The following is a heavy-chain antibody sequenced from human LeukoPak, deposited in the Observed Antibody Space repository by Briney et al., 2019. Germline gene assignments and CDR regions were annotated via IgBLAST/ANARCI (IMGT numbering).Heavy chain of an antibody. CDR1: GFTSSSYA. J-gene: IGHJ6*02. D-gene: IGHD3-3*01. Sequence: PGGSLRLSCAASGFTSSSYAMSWVRQAPGKGLVWVSRINSDGSSTSYADSVKGRFTISRDNAKNTLYLQMNSLRAEDTAVYYCATGLGTSSYYDFWSGYTPPYYYYGMDVWGQGTTVTVSS. V-gene: IGHV3-74*01. CDR3: ATGLGTSSYYDFWSGYTPPYYYYGMDV. CDR2: INSDGSST.